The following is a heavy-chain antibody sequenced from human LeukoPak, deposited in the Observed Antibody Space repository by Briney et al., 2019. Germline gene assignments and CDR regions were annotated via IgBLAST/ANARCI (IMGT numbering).Heavy chain of an antibody. CDR1: GFTFSSYA. Sequence: GGSLRLSCVASGFTFSSYAMNWVRQAPGKGLEWVSTISGNGGNTFYVDSVEGRFTISRDNSKNTLYLQMNNLRAEDTAIYYCAKDIAAAGTYFDYWGQGTLVTVPS. D-gene: IGHD6-13*01. V-gene: IGHV3-23*01. J-gene: IGHJ4*02. CDR3: AKDIAAAGTYFDY. CDR2: ISGNGGNT.